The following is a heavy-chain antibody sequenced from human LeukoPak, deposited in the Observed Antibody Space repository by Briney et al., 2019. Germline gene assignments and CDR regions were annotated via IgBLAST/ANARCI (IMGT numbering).Heavy chain of an antibody. J-gene: IGHJ3*02. V-gene: IGHV3-23*01. CDR3: AKDSDPEYSSAPNAFDI. CDR1: GFTFSSYA. D-gene: IGHD6-19*01. CDR2: ISGSGGST. Sequence: GGSLRLSCAASGFTFSSYAMSWVRQAPGKGLEWVSAISGSGGSTYYADSVKGRFTISRDNSKNTLYLQMNSLRAEDTAVYYCAKDSDPEYSSAPNAFDIWGQGTMVTVSS.